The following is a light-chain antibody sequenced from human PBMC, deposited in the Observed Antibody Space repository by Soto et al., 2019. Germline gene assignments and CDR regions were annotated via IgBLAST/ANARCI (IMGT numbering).Light chain of an antibody. CDR2: GAS. Sequence: EILITQSPATLSVYPVERATLSCMASQGISTTLAWYQKKPGQAPRLLIYGASTRATGIPARFSGSGSGTEFTLTVSSLQSEDFAVYYCQQYNNWPQTFGQGTKVDIK. J-gene: IGKJ1*01. CDR3: QQYNNWPQT. CDR1: QGISTT. V-gene: IGKV3-15*01.